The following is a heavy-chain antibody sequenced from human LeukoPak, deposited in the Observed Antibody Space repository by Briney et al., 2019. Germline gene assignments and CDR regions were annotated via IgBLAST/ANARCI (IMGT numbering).Heavy chain of an antibody. D-gene: IGHD4/OR15-4a*01. CDR1: GFTFSSYA. CDR3: AKDRGSNYQFPYWFDP. Sequence: GGSLRLSCAASGFTFSSYAMHWVRQAPGKGLEWVAVISYDGSNKYYADSVKGRFTISRDNSKNTLYLQMNSLRAEDTAVYYCAKDRGSNYQFPYWFDPWGQGTLVTVSS. J-gene: IGHJ5*02. CDR2: ISYDGSNK. V-gene: IGHV3-30-3*01.